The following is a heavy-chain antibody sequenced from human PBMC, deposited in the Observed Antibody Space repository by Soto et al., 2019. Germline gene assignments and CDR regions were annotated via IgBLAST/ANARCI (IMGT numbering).Heavy chain of an antibody. CDR1: GFTFSSYA. D-gene: IGHD3-16*02. CDR3: AKNLVRGGLHLGELSPYYYYYYMDV. V-gene: IGHV3-23*01. CDR2: ISGSGGST. J-gene: IGHJ6*03. Sequence: GGSLRLSCAASGFTFSSYAMSWVRQAPGKGLEWVSAISGSGGSTYYADSVKGRFTISRDNSKNTLYLQMNSLRAEDTAVYYGAKNLVRGGLHLGELSPYYYYYYMDVWGKGTTVTVSS.